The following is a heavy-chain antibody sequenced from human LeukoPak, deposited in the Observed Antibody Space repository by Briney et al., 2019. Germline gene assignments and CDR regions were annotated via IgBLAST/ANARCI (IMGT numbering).Heavy chain of an antibody. CDR3: VRSTMGVRRTNDY. J-gene: IGHJ4*02. CDR1: GYSFTSYD. CDR2: MNPDSANT. Sequence: SVKVSCKASGYSFTSYDINWVREATGQGLEWMGWMNPDSANTGYAQKFQGRVTMTRDTSISTAYMELSSLRSDDTAVYYCVRSTMGVRRTNDYWGQGTLVTVFS. D-gene: IGHD3-10*01. V-gene: IGHV1-8*01.